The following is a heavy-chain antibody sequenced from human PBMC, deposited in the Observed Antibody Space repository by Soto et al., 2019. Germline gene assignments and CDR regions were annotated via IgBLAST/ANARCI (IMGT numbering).Heavy chain of an antibody. CDR3: ARLRFCGGDSCYPLDI. J-gene: IGHJ3*02. CDR2: NIVENGNT. V-gene: IGHV1-3*01. CDR1: GNRLTRQP. D-gene: IGHD2-21*01. Sequence: QVELVQSGAEVKKPGASVRVSCKAPGNRLTRQPFHWVRQAPGQSLEWMGWNIVENGNTKYSQNFDGRLTITRDTSANKIYMDLSSLKFDDTAVYYCARLRFCGGDSCYPLDIWGQGSMVTVSS.